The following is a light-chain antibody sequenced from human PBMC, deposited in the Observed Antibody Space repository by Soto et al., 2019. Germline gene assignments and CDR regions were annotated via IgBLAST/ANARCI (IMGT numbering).Light chain of an antibody. CDR1: QSVSSY. CDR2: DAS. V-gene: IGKV3-11*01. CDR3: QQRSNWPRT. J-gene: IGKJ1*01. Sequence: EIVLTQSPATLSLSPGERATLSCRASQSVSSYLAWYQQKPGQAPRLLIYDASNRATGIPARFSGSGSGTDFTXTXSSLEXEDFAVYYCQQRSNWPRTFGQGTKVEIK.